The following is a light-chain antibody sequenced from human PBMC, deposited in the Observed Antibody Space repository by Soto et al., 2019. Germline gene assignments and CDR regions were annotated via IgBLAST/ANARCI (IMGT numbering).Light chain of an antibody. Sequence: DIQMTQSPSTLSASVGDGVTITCRASQNISVWLAWYQQRPGKAPKFLIYDASSLETGVPSRFSGSGSGTEFTLTIRILQPDDFATYYCQQYDSSSPTFGQGTELEIK. V-gene: IGKV1-5*01. J-gene: IGKJ2*01. CDR3: QQYDSSSPT. CDR2: DAS. CDR1: QNISVW.